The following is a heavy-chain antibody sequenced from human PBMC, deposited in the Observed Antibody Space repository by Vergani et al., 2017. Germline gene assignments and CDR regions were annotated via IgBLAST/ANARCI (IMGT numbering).Heavy chain of an antibody. D-gene: IGHD3-10*01. CDR2: INHSGST. CDR1: GGSFSGYY. V-gene: IGHV4-34*01. Sequence: QVQLQQWGAGLLKPSETLSLTCAVYGGSFSGYYWSWIRQPPGKGLEWIGEINHSGSTNYNPSLKSRVTISVDTSKNQFSLKLSSVTAADTAVYYCARIPRSSGNYYGSGSYRAGQAFDIWGQGTMVTVS. J-gene: IGHJ3*02. CDR3: ARIPRSSGNYYGSGSYRAGQAFDI.